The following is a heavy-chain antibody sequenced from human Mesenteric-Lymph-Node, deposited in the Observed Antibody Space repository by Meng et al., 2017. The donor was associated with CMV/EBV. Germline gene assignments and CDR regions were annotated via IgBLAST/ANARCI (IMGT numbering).Heavy chain of an antibody. CDR2: ISYDGSNK. J-gene: IGHJ6*02. D-gene: IGHD2-21*01. CDR1: GFTFSSYA. V-gene: IGHV3-30-3*01. CDR3: ARDEVRRIKHNFYSYGMDV. Sequence: GESLKISCAASGFTFSSYAMHWVRQAPGKGLEWVTVISYDGSNKYYADSVKGRFTISRDNSKNTLYLQMNSLRAEDTAMYYCARDEVRRIKHNFYSYGMDVWGQGTTVTVSS.